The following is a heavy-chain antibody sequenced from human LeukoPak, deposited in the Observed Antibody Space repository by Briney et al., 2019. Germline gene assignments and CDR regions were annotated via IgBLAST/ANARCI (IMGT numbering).Heavy chain of an antibody. D-gene: IGHD3-9*01. Sequence: GGSLRLSCAASEFTFSAYAMHWIRQAPGRGLEWVAFIRYGGNIKYYADSVKGRFTISRDNSKNTLYLQMNSLRPEDTAVYYCTKDLGTEYNIFDYWGQGTLVTVSS. CDR3: TKDLGTEYNIFDY. CDR1: EFTFSAYA. CDR2: IRYGGNIK. J-gene: IGHJ4*02. V-gene: IGHV3-30*02.